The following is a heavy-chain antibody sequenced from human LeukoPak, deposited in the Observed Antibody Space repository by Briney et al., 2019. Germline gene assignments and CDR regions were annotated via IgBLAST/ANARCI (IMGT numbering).Heavy chain of an antibody. Sequence: ASVKVSCKASGYTFTSYAMNWVRQAPGQGLEWMRWINTNTGNPTYAQGFTGRFVFSLDTSVSTAYLQISSLKAEDTAVYYCASSVLYSSASDMDVWGQGTTVTVSS. CDR3: ASSVLYSSASDMDV. CDR2: INTNTGNP. J-gene: IGHJ6*02. D-gene: IGHD6-25*01. CDR1: GYTFTSYA. V-gene: IGHV7-4-1*02.